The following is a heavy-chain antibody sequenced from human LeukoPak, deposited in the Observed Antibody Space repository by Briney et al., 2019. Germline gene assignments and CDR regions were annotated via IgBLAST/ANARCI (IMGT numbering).Heavy chain of an antibody. Sequence: SETLSLTCAVYGGSFSGYYWSWIRQPPGKGLEWIGEINHSGSTNYNPSLKSRVTISVDTSKNQFSLKLSAVTAADTAVYYCAKLGLSGSGVDYWGQGTLVTVSS. V-gene: IGHV4-34*01. CDR2: INHSGST. CDR3: AKLGLSGSGVDY. D-gene: IGHD3-10*01. J-gene: IGHJ4*02. CDR1: GGSFSGYY.